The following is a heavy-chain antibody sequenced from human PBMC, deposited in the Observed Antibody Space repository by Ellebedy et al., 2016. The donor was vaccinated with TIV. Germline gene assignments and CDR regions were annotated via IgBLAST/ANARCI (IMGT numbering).Heavy chain of an antibody. CDR3: ARVAAVPYYFDY. Sequence: ASVEVSCXASGYTFTSYYIHWLRQAPGQGLEWMGVINPSGGSTSYAQKFQGRVTMTRDTSTSTVYMALSSLRSEDTAVYYCARVAAVPYYFDYWGQGTLVTVSS. CDR2: INPSGGST. D-gene: IGHD6-19*01. V-gene: IGHV1-46*01. J-gene: IGHJ4*02. CDR1: GYTFTSYY.